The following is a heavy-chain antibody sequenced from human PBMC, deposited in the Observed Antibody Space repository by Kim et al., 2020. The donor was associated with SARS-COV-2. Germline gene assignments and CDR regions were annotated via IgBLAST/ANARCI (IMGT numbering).Heavy chain of an antibody. Sequence: NYAQKFKGRVTMTRDTSISTAYMELSRLRSDDTAVYYCARARPYVGAFDIWGQGTMVTVSS. CDR3: ARARPYVGAFDI. D-gene: IGHD1-26*01. J-gene: IGHJ3*02. V-gene: IGHV1-2*02.